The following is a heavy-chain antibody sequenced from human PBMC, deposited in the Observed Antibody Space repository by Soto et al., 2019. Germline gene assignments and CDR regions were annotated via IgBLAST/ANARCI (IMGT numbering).Heavy chain of an antibody. D-gene: IGHD3-3*01. V-gene: IGHV1-18*01. J-gene: IGHJ6*02. CDR2: ISAYNGNT. CDR3: ARVRVLRFSPPYYYFGMDV. CDR1: GYTFTSYG. Sequence: ASVKVSCKASGYTFTSYGISWVRQAPGQGLEWMGRISAYNGNTNYAQKLQGRVTMTTDTSTSTAYMELRSLRSDDTAVYYCARVRVLRFSPPYYYFGMDVWGQGTTVTVSS.